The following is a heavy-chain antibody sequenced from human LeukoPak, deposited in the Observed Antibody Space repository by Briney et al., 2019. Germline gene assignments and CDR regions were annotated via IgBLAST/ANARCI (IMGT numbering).Heavy chain of an antibody. CDR1: GFTFSSYG. V-gene: IGHV3-23*01. J-gene: IGHJ6*03. CDR3: ARQLWPHKHYYYYYMDV. CDR2: ISGSGGST. Sequence: PGGTLRLSCAASGFTFSSYGMSWVRQAPGKGLEWVSAISGSGGSTYYADSVKGRFTISRDNSKNTLYLQMNSLRAEDTAVYYCARQLWPHKHYYYYYMDVWGKGTTVTISS. D-gene: IGHD5-18*01.